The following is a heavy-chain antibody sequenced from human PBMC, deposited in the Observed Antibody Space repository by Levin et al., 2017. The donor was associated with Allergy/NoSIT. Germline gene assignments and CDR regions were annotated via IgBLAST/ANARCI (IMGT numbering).Heavy chain of an antibody. V-gene: IGHV3-48*01. Sequence: GGSLRLSCAASGFTFSSYSMNWVRQAPGKGLEWVSYISSSSSTIYYADSVKGRFTISRDNAKNSLYLQMNSLRAEDTAVYYCARDDRYSSRGTNWFDPWGQGTLVTVSS. CDR2: ISSSSSTI. J-gene: IGHJ5*02. CDR1: GFTFSSYS. CDR3: ARDDRYSSRGTNWFDP. D-gene: IGHD6-19*01.